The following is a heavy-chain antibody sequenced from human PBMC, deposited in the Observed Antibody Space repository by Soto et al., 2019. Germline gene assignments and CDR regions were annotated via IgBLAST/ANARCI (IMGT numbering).Heavy chain of an antibody. CDR3: TRAAWSPDLSFY. D-gene: IGHD3-9*01. CDR2: ISSSGSTA. Sequence: EVQLVESGGGLVQPGGSLRLSCAASGFTFRRFELHWVRQSPGKGLEWISYISSSGSTAYYASSVEGRFTISRDNANNSAYMQTDSLRAEDTALYYCTRAAWSPDLSFYWGQGALVTVSS. CDR1: GFTFRRFE. V-gene: IGHV3-48*03. J-gene: IGHJ4*02.